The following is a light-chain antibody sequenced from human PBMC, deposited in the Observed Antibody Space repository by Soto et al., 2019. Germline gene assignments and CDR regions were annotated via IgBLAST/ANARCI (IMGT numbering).Light chain of an antibody. CDR3: QQYYNWPRT. CDR2: GAS. CDR1: QSLGSD. V-gene: IGKV3-15*01. J-gene: IGKJ1*01. Sequence: EMVMTQSRGTRCLSRGDTATLSYRASQSLGSDLAWYQQKNGQPPRLLIFGASARHTGIPARISGSGSRTEFTLTISSLRSEDFEVYFCQQYYNWPRTFGQGTKVDIK.